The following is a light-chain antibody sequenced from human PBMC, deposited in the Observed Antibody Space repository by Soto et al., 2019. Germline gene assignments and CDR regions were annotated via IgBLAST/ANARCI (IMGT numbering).Light chain of an antibody. CDR1: QNISTN. CDR2: SPS. Sequence: DIVMTQSPATLSVSPGETATLSCRASQNISTNLAWYQQKPGQAPRLLFLSPSTRLSDFPARLSGTGSGPEFALPIRGLQSEDFAVYYCHHYSTLPPQAFGQGTKVEIK. V-gene: IGKV3-15*01. J-gene: IGKJ1*01. CDR3: HHYSTLPPQA.